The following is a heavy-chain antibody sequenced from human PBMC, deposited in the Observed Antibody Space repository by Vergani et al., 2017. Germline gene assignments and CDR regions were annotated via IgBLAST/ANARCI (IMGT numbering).Heavy chain of an antibody. CDR2: ISYDGSNK. Sequence: QVQLVESGGGVVQPGRSLILSCAASGFTFSSYAMHWVRQAPGKGLEWVAVISYDGSNKYYADSVKGRFTISRDNSKNTLYLQMNSLRAEDTAVYYCARDLXAYKYYGSGSYGDYWGQGTLVTVSS. D-gene: IGHD3-10*01. J-gene: IGHJ4*02. CDR1: GFTFSSYA. V-gene: IGHV3-30-3*01. CDR3: ARDLXAYKYYGSGSYGDY.